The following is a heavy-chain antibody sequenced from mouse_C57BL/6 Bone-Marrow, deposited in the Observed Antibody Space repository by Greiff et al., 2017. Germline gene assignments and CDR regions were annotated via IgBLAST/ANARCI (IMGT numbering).Heavy chain of an antibody. CDR2: IYHGDGDT. CDR3: ARDYYDFDY. CDR1: GYAFSTYW. J-gene: IGHJ2*01. Sequence: VQLQESGAELVKPGASVKLSCNVSGYAFSTYWMYWVKQRPGKGLEWIGQIYHGDGDTNYNGKFKGKVTLTGDNSSRPVYLQLSSLTSEDSAIYFGARDYYDFDYWGQGTTVTVSS. D-gene: IGHD1-1*01. V-gene: IGHV1-80*01.